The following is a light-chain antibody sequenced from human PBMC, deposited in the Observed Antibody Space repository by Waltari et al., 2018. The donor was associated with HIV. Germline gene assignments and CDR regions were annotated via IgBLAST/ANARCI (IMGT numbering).Light chain of an antibody. CDR2: GAS. V-gene: IGKV3-15*01. CDR1: QTISSN. CDR3: QQYNNWPLS. Sequence: EIVLTQSPGALSFFPGERATLSCRASQTISSNYLAWYQYKPGQAPRLLIYGASTRAAGIPARFSGSGSGTEFTLTISSLQSEDFAVYYCQQYNNWPLSFGQGTKLEIK. J-gene: IGKJ2*01.